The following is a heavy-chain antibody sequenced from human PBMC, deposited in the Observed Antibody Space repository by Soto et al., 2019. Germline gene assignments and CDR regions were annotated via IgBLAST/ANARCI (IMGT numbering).Heavy chain of an antibody. CDR3: AREGGRRPGIAID. J-gene: IGHJ4*02. V-gene: IGHV4-59*01. CDR2: IYYSGST. CDR1: GGSISSYY. D-gene: IGHD6-13*01. Sequence: SETLSLTCTVSGGSISSYYWSWIRQPPGKGLEWIGYIYYSGSTNYNPSLKSRVTISVDTSKNQFSLKMGSVSAVDTAVYYCAREGGRRPGIAIDWGQGTLVTVSS.